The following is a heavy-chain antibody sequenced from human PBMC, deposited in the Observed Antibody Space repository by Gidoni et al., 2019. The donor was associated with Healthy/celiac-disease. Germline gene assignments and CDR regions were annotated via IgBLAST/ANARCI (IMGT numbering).Heavy chain of an antibody. Sequence: QLQLQESGPGLVKPSETLSLTCTVSGGSISSSSYYWGWIRQPPGKGLEWIGSIYYSGSTYYNPSLKSRVTISVDTSKNQFSLKLSSVTAADTAVYYCARHDRFWVGEGVHWGQGTLVTVSS. J-gene: IGHJ4*02. CDR3: ARHDRFWVGEGVH. D-gene: IGHD3-10*01. CDR1: GGSISSSSYY. V-gene: IGHV4-39*01. CDR2: IYYSGST.